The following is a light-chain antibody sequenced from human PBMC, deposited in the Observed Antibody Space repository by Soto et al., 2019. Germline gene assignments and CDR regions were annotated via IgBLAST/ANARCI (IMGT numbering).Light chain of an antibody. V-gene: IGKV3-20*01. CDR3: QHYGSSPKT. Sequence: EIVFTQSPGTLSLSPGERATLSCRASQSVSTTYLAWYQQKPGQAPRLLILGASSRATGIPDRFNGSGSGTDFTLTISRLEPEDFAVYYCQHYGSSPKTFGQGTKVDIK. J-gene: IGKJ1*01. CDR2: GAS. CDR1: QSVSTTY.